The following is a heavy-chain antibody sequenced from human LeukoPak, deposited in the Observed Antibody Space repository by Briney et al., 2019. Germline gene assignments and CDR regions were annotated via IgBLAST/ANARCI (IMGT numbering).Heavy chain of an antibody. D-gene: IGHD3-22*01. J-gene: IGHJ5*02. CDR1: GYTLTELS. CDR2: FDPEDGET. Sequence: GASVKVSCKVSGYTLTELSMHWVRQAPGKGLEWMGGFDPEDGETIYAQKYQGRVTMTEDTSTDTAHMELSSLRSEDTAVYYCATARGGYYDNWFDPWGQGTLVTVSS. CDR3: ATARGGYYDNWFDP. V-gene: IGHV1-24*01.